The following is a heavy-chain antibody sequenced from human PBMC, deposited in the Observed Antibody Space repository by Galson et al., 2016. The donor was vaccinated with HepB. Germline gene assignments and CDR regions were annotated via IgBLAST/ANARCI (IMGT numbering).Heavy chain of an antibody. Sequence: SLRLSCAASGFPFSNFWMHWVRQAPGKGLVWVSRINSDGSRTDYADSVKGRFTVSRDNTKYTVYLEMNSLRAEDTAVSYCRGWNFDIDYWGQGTLVSGSS. J-gene: IGHJ4*02. CDR1: GFPFSNFW. CDR3: RGWNFDIDY. V-gene: IGHV3-74*01. CDR2: INSDGSRT. D-gene: IGHD1-7*01.